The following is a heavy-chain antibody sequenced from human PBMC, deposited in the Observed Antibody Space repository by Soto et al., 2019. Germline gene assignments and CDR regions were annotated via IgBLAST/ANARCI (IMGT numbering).Heavy chain of an antibody. CDR3: ARDRGKDTAMLNGMDV. V-gene: IGHV4-59*01. CDR1: GGSISSYY. Sequence: KTSETLSLTCTVSGGSISSYYWSWIRQPPGKGLEWIGYIYYSGSTNYNPSLKSRVTISVDTSKNQFSLKLSSVTAADTAVYYCARDRGKDTAMLNGMDVWGQGTTVTVSS. D-gene: IGHD5-18*01. CDR2: IYYSGST. J-gene: IGHJ6*02.